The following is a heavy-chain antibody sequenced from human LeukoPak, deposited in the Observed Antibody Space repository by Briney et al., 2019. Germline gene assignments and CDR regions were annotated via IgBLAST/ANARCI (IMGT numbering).Heavy chain of an antibody. CDR3: ARGGYSGLTI. J-gene: IGHJ3*02. CDR1: GGSFSGCY. D-gene: IGHD5-12*01. V-gene: IGHV4-34*01. Sequence: SETLSLTCAVYGGSFSGCYWSWIRQPPGKGLEWIGEINHSGSTNYNPSLKSRVTISVDTSKNQFSLKLSSVTAADTAVYYCARGGYSGLTIWGQGTMVTVSS. CDR2: INHSGST.